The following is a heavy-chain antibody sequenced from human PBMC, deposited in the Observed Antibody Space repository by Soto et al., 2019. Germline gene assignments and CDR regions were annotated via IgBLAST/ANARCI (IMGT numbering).Heavy chain of an antibody. CDR1: GDAIIGYI. CDR3: ATERGSYRSLDA. D-gene: IGHD3-16*02. J-gene: IGHJ5*01. Sequence: ADTLSLTCDVSGDAIIGYIVSWRRQPAVKGLEWIGRLYYTGNLAYNPSLKSRVTISVDTSKNQFCLDMTSVTVADPGVYYCATERGSYRSLDAWGQGILVTVSS. CDR2: LYYTGNL. V-gene: IGHV4-4*07.